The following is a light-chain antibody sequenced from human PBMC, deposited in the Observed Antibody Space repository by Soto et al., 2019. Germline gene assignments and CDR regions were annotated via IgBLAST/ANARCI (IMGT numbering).Light chain of an antibody. CDR2: WAS. J-gene: IGKJ1*01. CDR1: QSVLYSSNNKNY. V-gene: IGKV4-1*01. Sequence: DIVMTQSPESLAVSLGERATINCKSSQSVLYSSNNKNYLNWYQQKPGQPPKLLIYWASIRESGVPDRFSGSGSGTEFTLTISSLQPDDFATYYCQHYNSYSEAFGQGTKVDIK. CDR3: QHYNSYSEA.